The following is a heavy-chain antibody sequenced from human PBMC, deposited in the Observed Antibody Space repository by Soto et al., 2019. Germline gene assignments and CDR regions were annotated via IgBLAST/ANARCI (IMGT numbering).Heavy chain of an antibody. CDR1: GFTFSSAW. J-gene: IGHJ4*02. CDR3: ATDNYSSSGY. D-gene: IGHD6-13*01. Sequence: EVQLVESGGGLVKPGGSLRLSCAASGFTFSSAWMSWVRQAPGKGLEWVGHIKSKTDGGPTDYAAAVKGRFTISRDDSKNTLYLQMNSLKTEDTAVYYCATDNYSSSGYWGQGTLVTVSS. CDR2: IKSKTDGGPT. V-gene: IGHV3-15*01.